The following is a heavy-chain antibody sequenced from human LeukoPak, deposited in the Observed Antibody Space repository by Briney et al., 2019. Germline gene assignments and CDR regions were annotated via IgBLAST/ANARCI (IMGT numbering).Heavy chain of an antibody. CDR2: INPNSGGT. V-gene: IGHV1-2*02. CDR1: GYTFTGYY. Sequence: ASVKVSCKASGYTFTGYYMHWVRQAPGQGLEWMGWINPNSGGTNYAQKFQGRVTMTRDTSISTAHMELSRLRSDDTAVYYCASDYYDSSGYYLSHWFDPWGQGTLVTVSS. J-gene: IGHJ5*02. D-gene: IGHD3-22*01. CDR3: ASDYYDSSGYYLSHWFDP.